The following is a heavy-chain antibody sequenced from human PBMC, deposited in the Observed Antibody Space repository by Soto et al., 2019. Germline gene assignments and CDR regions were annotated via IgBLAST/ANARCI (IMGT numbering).Heavy chain of an antibody. CDR1: GGSVSSNSYS. CDR3: ARLNGYCVSTKCHGHYGMDV. J-gene: IGHJ6*02. Sequence: SETLSLTCTVSGGSVSSNSYSWGWVRQSPGKGLEWIATVYSNDKTYYNPSLLSRVTISVDTSKNEFSLRLNSVTAADTAVYYCARLNGYCVSTKCHGHYGMDVWGQGTTVTVSS. D-gene: IGHD2-2*03. V-gene: IGHV4-39*01. CDR2: VYSNDKT.